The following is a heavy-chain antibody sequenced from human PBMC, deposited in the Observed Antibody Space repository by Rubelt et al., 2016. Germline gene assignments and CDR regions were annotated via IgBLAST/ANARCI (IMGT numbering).Heavy chain of an antibody. CDR3: SRDYVGY. CDR2: ISYDGSNK. CDR1: GFTFSSYA. J-gene: IGHJ4*02. Sequence: GFTFSSYAMHWVRQAPGKGLEWVAVISYDGSNKYYADSVKGRFTISRDNSKNTLYLQMTTLRVEDTAVYYCSRDYVGYWGQGTLVTVSS. V-gene: IGHV3-30*04. D-gene: IGHD3-16*01.